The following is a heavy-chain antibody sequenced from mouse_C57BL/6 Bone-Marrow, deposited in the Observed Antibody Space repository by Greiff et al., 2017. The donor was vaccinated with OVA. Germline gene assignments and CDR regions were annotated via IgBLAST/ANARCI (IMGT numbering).Heavy chain of an antibody. D-gene: IGHD1-1*01. CDR3: ARWVTTVVATRYLDV. J-gene: IGHJ1*03. CDR1: GYTFTSYW. Sequence: QVQLQQPGAELVKPGASVKLSCKASGYTFTSYWMQWVKQRPGQGLEWIGEIDPSDSYTNYNQKFKGKATLTVDTSSSTAYMQLSSLTSEDSAVYYCARWVTTVVATRYLDVWGTGTTVTVSS. CDR2: IDPSDSYT. V-gene: IGHV1-50*01.